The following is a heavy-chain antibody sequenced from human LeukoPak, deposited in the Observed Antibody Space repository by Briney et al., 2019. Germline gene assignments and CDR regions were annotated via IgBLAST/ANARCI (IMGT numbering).Heavy chain of an antibody. CDR2: IYYSGST. V-gene: IGHV4-38-2*02. CDR1: GFTFSDYY. CDR3: ARDDRGLSRAFDI. D-gene: IGHD3-16*01. Sequence: GSLRLSCAASGFTFSDYYMSWIRQAPGKGLEWIGSIYYSGSTYYNPSLKSRVTISVDTSKNQFSLKLSSVTAADTAIYYCARDDRGLSRAFDIWGQGTMVTVSS. J-gene: IGHJ3*02.